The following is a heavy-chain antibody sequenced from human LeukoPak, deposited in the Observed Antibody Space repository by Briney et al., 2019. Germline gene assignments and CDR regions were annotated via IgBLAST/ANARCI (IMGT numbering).Heavy chain of an antibody. J-gene: IGHJ5*02. CDR1: GFTFSSYA. V-gene: IGHV3-23*01. CDR3: AKDVVRVSSKGWFDP. D-gene: IGHD6-6*01. CDR2: ISGSGGST. Sequence: PGGSLRLSCVAPGFTFSSYAMSWVRQAPGKGLEWVSTISGSGGSTYYADSVKGRFTISRDNSKNTLYLQMNSLRAEDTAVYCCAKDVVRVSSKGWFDPWGQGTLVSVSS.